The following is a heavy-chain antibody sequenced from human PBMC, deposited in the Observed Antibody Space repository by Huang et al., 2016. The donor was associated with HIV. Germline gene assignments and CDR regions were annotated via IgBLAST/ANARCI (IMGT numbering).Heavy chain of an antibody. Sequence: QLVESGGDSVQSGRSLRLSCRGSGFIFNDFAIYWFRQSAGKGLEVRGFVRSKAFGGASKSAPSVKDRFTVSRDEAKNVAFLQMDNLQVDDTAIYYCSPSGDDYFYFYMDVWGNGTTVIVS. J-gene: IGHJ6*03. CDR2: VRSKAFGGAS. V-gene: IGHV3-49*03. CDR3: SPSGDDYFYFYMDV. D-gene: IGHD4-17*01. CDR1: GFIFNDFA.